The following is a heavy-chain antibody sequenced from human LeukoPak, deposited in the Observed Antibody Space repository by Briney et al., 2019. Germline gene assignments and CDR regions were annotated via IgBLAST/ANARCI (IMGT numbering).Heavy chain of an antibody. D-gene: IGHD2-21*02. J-gene: IGHJ4*02. CDR2: IYYSGST. Sequence: PSETLSLTCTVSGGSISSYYWSWIRQPPGKGLEWIGYIYYSGSTNYNPSLKSRVTISVDTSKNQFSLKLSSVAAADTAVYYCARADAYCGGDCYSNGGQGTLVTVSS. V-gene: IGHV4-59*01. CDR1: GGSISSYY. CDR3: ARADAYCGGDCYSN.